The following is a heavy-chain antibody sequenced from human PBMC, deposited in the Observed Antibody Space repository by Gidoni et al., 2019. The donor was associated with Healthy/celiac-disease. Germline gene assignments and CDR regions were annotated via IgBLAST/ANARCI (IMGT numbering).Heavy chain of an antibody. V-gene: IGHV1-69*06. D-gene: IGHD3-16*02. CDR1: GGTFSSYA. CDR2: IIPIYGTA. CDR3: ARRARLGGSYLYWFDP. Sequence: QVQLVQSGAEVKKPGSSVKVSCKASGGTFSSYAISWVRQDPGQGLEWMGGIIPIYGTANYAQKFQGRVTITADKSTSTAYMELSSLRSEYTAVYYCARRARLGGSYLYWFDPWGQGTLVTVSS. J-gene: IGHJ5*02.